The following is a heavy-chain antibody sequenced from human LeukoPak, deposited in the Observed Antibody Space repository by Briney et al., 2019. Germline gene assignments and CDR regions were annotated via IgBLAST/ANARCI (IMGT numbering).Heavy chain of an antibody. V-gene: IGHV4-59*01. J-gene: IGHJ4*02. Sequence: SETLSLTCTVSGASISSYYWSWIRQPPGKGLEWIGYIYYSRSTNYKPSLKSRITISVDTSKNQFSLSLSSVTAADTAVYYCARGYGNFDYWGQGTLVTVSS. CDR2: IYYSRST. CDR3: ARGYGNFDY. CDR1: GASISSYY. D-gene: IGHD4-17*01.